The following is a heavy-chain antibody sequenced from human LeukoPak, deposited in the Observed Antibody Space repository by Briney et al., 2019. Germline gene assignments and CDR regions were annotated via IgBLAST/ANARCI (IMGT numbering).Heavy chain of an antibody. CDR3: ARGRAAPTWYFDL. CDR2: IDGSTSTI. D-gene: IGHD2-15*01. V-gene: IGHV3-48*01. CDR1: GFTFNWYS. J-gene: IGHJ2*01. Sequence: GGSLRLSCEASGFTFNWYSMNWLRQAPGKGLEWVSYIDGSTSTIYYADSVKGRFTISRDNAKNSLYLQMNSLRAEDTAVYYCARGRAAPTWYFDLWGRGTLVTVSS.